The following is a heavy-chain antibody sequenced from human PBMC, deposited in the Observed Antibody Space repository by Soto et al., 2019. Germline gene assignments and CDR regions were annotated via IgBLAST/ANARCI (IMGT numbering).Heavy chain of an antibody. V-gene: IGHV4-4*07. CDR2: IYTSGST. CDR1: GTSVINYY. CDR3: ARGGIQWSYAFDY. D-gene: IGHD5-12*01. Sequence: SETLSLTCIVSGTSVINYYWSWIRQPAGKGLEHIGRIYTSGSTSYNPSLKGRVTMSMDTSQTQIYLNLTSVTAADTAVYYCARGGIQWSYAFDYWGQGIQVTISS. J-gene: IGHJ4*02.